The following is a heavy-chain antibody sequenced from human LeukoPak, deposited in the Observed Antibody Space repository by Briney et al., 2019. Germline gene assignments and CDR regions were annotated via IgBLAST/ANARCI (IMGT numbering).Heavy chain of an antibody. V-gene: IGHV3-30*02. J-gene: IGHJ6*03. CDR3: RGSGKRSGFYYYYMDV. D-gene: IGHD3-10*01. Sequence: PGGSLRLSCAASGFTFSSYGMHWVRQAPGKGLEWVAFIRYDGSNKYYADSVKGRFTISRDNSKNTLYLQMNSLRAEDTAVYYCRGSGKRSGFYYYYMDVWGKGTTVTISS. CDR1: GFTFSSYG. CDR2: IRYDGSNK.